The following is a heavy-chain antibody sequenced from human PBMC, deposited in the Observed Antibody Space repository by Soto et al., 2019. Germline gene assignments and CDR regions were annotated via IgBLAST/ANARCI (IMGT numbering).Heavy chain of an antibody. CDR1: GYSFTSYW. CDR2: IYPGDSDT. V-gene: IGHV5-51*01. CDR3: ARRPFEMATIARFDY. D-gene: IGHD5-12*01. J-gene: IGHJ4*02. Sequence: GESLKISCKGSGYSFTSYWIGWVRQMPGKGLEWMGIIYPGDSDTRYSPSFQGQVTISADKSISTAYLQWSSLKASDTAMYYCARRPFEMATIARFDYWGQGILVTVSA.